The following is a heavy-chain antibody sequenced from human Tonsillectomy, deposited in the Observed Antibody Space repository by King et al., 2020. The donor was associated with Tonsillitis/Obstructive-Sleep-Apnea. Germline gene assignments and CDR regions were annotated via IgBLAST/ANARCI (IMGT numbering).Heavy chain of an antibody. CDR1: GYTFTSYA. D-gene: IGHD6-13*01. CDR2: INTNTGNT. CDR3: ARGRGAAAGIAGYSYYYMDV. Sequence: QLVQSGSELKKPGASVKVSCKASGYTFTSYAMNWVRQAPGQGLEWMGWINTNTGNTTYAQGFPGRFVFPFDTSVSKAYLQISSLKADDAAVYYCARGRGAAAGIAGYSYYYMDVWGTGTTVTVSS. J-gene: IGHJ6*03. V-gene: IGHV7-4-1*02.